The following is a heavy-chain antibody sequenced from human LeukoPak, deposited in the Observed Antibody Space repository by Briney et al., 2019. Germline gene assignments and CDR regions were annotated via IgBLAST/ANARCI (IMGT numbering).Heavy chain of an antibody. J-gene: IGHJ4*02. CDR3: ARETAGSGPGGY. D-gene: IGHD2-15*01. Sequence: GGSLRLSCAASGFTFSSHSMSWVRQAPGKGLEWVSFISSSRSYIYYPDSVKGRFTISRDNAKNSLYLQMNSLRAEDTAVYYCARETAGSGPGGYWGQGTLVTVSS. CDR1: GFTFSSHS. CDR2: ISSSRSYI. V-gene: IGHV3-21*01.